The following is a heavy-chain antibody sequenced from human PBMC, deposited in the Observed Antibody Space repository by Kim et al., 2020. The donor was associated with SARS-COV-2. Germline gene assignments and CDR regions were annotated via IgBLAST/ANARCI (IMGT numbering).Heavy chain of an antibody. Sequence: KFQSRVTRTEDTSTDTAYLELSSLRSEDTAVYYCATVDRIAAAGGLYFDYWGQGTLVTVSS. CDR3: ATVDRIAAAGGLYFDY. V-gene: IGHV1-24*01. J-gene: IGHJ4*02. D-gene: IGHD6-13*01.